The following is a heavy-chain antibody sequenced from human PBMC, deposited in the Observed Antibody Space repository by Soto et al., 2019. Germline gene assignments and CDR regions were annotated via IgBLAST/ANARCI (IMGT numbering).Heavy chain of an antibody. D-gene: IGHD2-21*02. J-gene: IGHJ4*02. Sequence: GGSLRLSCADSGFTFSSYWMSWVRQAPGKGLEWVANIKQDGSEKYYVDSVKGRFTISRDNAQNSLYLQMNSLRAEDTAVYYCARLIPGSACGGDCYLNGFDYWGQGTLVTVSS. CDR2: IKQDGSEK. V-gene: IGHV3-7*01. CDR3: ARLIPGSACGGDCYLNGFDY. CDR1: GFTFSSYW.